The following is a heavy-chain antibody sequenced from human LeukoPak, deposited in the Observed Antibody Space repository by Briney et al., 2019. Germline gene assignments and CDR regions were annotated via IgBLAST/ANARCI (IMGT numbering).Heavy chain of an antibody. Sequence: GGSLRLSCALSGFTVTDYYMSWVRQAPGKGLEWVSVVYMAGSTYYAHSVRGRFTVSRDTSKNTVHLQMNSLRVEDTAVYYCARNSDILTESYGAFDMWGQGTMVTVSS. V-gene: IGHV3-53*01. D-gene: IGHD3-9*01. CDR3: ARNSDILTESYGAFDM. J-gene: IGHJ3*02. CDR2: VYMAGST. CDR1: GFTVTDYY.